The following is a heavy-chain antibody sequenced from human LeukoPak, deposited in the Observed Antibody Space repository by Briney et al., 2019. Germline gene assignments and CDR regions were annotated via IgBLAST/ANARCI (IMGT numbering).Heavy chain of an antibody. CDR1: GGSISSYY. CDR2: IYYSGST. J-gene: IGHJ1*01. CDR3: ASSGSDSDAEYFQH. Sequence: SDTLSLTCTVSGGSISSYYWSWIRQPPGKGLEWIGYIYYSGSTNYNPSLKSRVTISVDASKNQFSLKLSSVTAADTAVYYCASSGSDSDAEYFQHWGQGTLVTVSS. D-gene: IGHD1-26*01. V-gene: IGHV4-59*07.